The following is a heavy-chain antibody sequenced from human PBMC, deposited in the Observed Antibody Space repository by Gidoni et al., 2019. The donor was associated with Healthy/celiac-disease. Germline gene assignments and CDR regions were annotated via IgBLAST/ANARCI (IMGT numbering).Heavy chain of an antibody. Sequence: EVQLVESGGGLVKPGGSLSLSCAASGFTFSSYSRNWVRQAPGKGLELVSSISSISSYIYYADSVKGRFTISRDNAKNSLYLQMNSLRAEDTAVYYCARDQTRIDSLPEDFDYWGQGTLVTVSS. J-gene: IGHJ4*02. CDR1: GFTFSSYS. V-gene: IGHV3-21*01. D-gene: IGHD3-22*01. CDR2: ISSISSYI. CDR3: ARDQTRIDSLPEDFDY.